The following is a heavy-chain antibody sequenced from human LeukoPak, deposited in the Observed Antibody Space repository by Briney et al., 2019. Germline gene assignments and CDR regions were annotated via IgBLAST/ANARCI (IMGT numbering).Heavy chain of an antibody. V-gene: IGHV4-59*05. CDR3: ARQRSPDYGDYVGSFWYFDL. Sequence: PSETLSLTCTVSGGSISSYYWSWIRQPPGKGLEWIGSIYYSGSTYYNPSLKSRVTISVDTSKNQFSLKLSSVTAADTAVYYCARQRSPDYGDYVGSFWYFDLWGRGTLVTVSS. CDR2: IYYSGST. J-gene: IGHJ2*01. CDR1: GGSISSYY. D-gene: IGHD4-17*01.